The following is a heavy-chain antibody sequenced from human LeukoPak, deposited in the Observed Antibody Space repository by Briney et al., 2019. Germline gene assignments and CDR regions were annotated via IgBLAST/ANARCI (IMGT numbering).Heavy chain of an antibody. CDR1: GYTFTTYG. CDR3: ARVAPYGDYVSDY. Sequence: ASVKVSCKASGYTFTTYGINWVRQAPGQGLEWMGWISAYNGNTNYAQNLQGRVTLTTDTSTSTAYMELRSLRSDDTAVYYCARVAPYGDYVSDYWGQGTLVTVSS. CDR2: ISAYNGNT. V-gene: IGHV1-18*01. J-gene: IGHJ4*02. D-gene: IGHD4-17*01.